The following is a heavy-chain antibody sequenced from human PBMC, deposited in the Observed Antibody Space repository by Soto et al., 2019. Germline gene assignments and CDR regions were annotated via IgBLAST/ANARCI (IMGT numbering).Heavy chain of an antibody. CDR3: VRGLRYSGMDV. J-gene: IGHJ6*02. CDR2: IDHSGST. D-gene: IGHD2-15*01. Sequence: QVQLQQWGAGLSKPSETLSLTCAVNGGSFSAYYWTWIRQPPGRGLEWIGEIDHSGSTNYNPSLESRVTISIDPAKNRFSLNVTSVTAADTAVYYCVRGLRYSGMDVWGQGTTVTVS. V-gene: IGHV4-34*01. CDR1: GGSFSAYY.